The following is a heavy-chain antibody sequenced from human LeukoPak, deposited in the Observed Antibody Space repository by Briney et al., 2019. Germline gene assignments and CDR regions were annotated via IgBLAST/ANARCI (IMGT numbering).Heavy chain of an antibody. CDR3: ANSDTAMAHYYFDY. D-gene: IGHD5-18*01. J-gene: IGHJ4*02. CDR1: GYTFTGYY. CDR2: INPNSGGT. Sequence: ASVKVSCKASGYTFTGYYMHWVRQAPGQGLEWMGWINPNSGGTNYAQKFQGRVTITADEFTSTAYMELSSLRSEDTAVYYCANSDTAMAHYYFDYWGQGTLVTVSS. V-gene: IGHV1-2*02.